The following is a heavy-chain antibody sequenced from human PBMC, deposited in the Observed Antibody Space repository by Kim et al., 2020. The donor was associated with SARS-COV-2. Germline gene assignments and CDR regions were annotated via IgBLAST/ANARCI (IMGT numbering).Heavy chain of an antibody. Sequence: ANYAQKSQGRVTITADESTSTAYMELSSLRSEDTAVYYCAREGASGSYCPWGQGTLVTVSS. CDR3: AREGASGSYCP. V-gene: IGHV1-69*01. CDR2: A. J-gene: IGHJ5*02. D-gene: IGHD1-26*01.